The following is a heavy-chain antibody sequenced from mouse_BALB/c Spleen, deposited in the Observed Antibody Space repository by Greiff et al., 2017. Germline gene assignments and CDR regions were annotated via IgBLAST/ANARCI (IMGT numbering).Heavy chain of an antibody. CDR1: GFTFSSYG. J-gene: IGHJ4*01. CDR3: ARYYGNAMDY. CDR2: ISSGGSYT. D-gene: IGHD1-1*01. Sequence: EVQLVESGGDLVKPGGSLKLSCAASGFTFSSYGMSWVRQTPDKRLEWVATISSGGSYTYYPDSVKGRFTISRDNAKNTLYLQMSSLKSEDTAMYYCARYYGNAMDYWGQGTSVTVSS. V-gene: IGHV5-6*01.